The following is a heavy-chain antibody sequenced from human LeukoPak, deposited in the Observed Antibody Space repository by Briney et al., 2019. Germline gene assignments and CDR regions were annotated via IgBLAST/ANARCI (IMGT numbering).Heavy chain of an antibody. J-gene: IGHJ4*02. CDR1: GDSFSSNSAA. CDR2: TYYRSKWYN. CDR3: ARSISGLGD. V-gene: IGHV6-1*01. D-gene: IGHD3-16*01. Sequence: SQTLSLTCAISGDSFSSNSAAWHWIRQSPSRGLEWLGRTYYRSKWYNDYAVSVKGRITISADTSKNQFSLQLNSVTPEDTAVYYCARSISGLGDWGQGTLVTVSS.